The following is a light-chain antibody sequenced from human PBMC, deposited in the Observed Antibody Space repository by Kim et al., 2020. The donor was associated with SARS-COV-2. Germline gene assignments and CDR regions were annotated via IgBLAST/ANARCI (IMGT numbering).Light chain of an antibody. Sequence: GKTVTISCTGSSGSIASNYVQRYQQRPGSAPTTVIYEDNQRPSGVPDRFSGSIDSSSNSASLTISGLKTEDEADYYCQSYDSSNQVFGGGTKLTVL. J-gene: IGLJ3*02. CDR2: EDN. CDR1: SGSIASNY. V-gene: IGLV6-57*02. CDR3: QSYDSSNQV.